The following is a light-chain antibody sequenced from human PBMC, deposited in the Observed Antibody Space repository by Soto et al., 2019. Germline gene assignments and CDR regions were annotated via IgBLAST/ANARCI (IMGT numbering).Light chain of an antibody. CDR3: LQDYNYPRT. J-gene: IGKJ1*01. Sequence: IQMAQSPSSVSASVGDRVTITCRASQGIRNDLGWYQQKPGKAPILLIYAASSLQSGVTSRFSGSGSGTDFTLTISSLQPEDFATYYCLQDYNYPRTFGQGTKVEIK. CDR2: AAS. V-gene: IGKV1-6*01. CDR1: QGIRND.